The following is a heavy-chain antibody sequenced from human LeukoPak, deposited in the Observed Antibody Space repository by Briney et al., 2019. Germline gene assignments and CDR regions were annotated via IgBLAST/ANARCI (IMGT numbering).Heavy chain of an antibody. CDR2: ISLSSTAI. V-gene: IGHV3-48*03. J-gene: IGHJ4*02. CDR1: GFTFSSYE. Sequence: GGSLRLSCAASGFTFSSYEMNWVRQAPGKGLEWVSYISLSSTAIYYADSVEGRFTISRDNAKNSLYLQMNSLRAEDTAVYYCARGEVDTAMGLGFDYWGQGTLVTVSS. CDR3: ARGEVDTAMGLGFDY. D-gene: IGHD5-18*01.